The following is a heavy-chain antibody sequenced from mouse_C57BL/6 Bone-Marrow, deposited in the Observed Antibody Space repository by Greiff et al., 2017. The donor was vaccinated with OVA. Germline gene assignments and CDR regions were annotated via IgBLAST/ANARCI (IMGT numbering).Heavy chain of an antibody. Sequence: LQESGPELVKPGASVKISCKASGYTFTSYWMHWVKQRPIQGLEWIGNIDPSDSETHYNQKFKDKATLTVDKSSSTAYMQLSSLTSEDSAVYYCAREMDYGSSSYYFDYWGQGTTLTVSS. V-gene: IGHV1-52*01. CDR1: GYTFTSYW. CDR2: IDPSDSET. D-gene: IGHD1-1*01. CDR3: AREMDYGSSSYYFDY. J-gene: IGHJ2*01.